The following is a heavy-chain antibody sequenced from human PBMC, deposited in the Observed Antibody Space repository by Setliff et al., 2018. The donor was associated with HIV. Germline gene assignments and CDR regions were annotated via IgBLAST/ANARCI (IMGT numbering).Heavy chain of an antibody. J-gene: IGHJ4*02. CDR2: INHSGST. CDR1: GGSFSAYY. V-gene: IGHV4-34*01. CDR3: AAWGPRYSYAPYFFDS. D-gene: IGHD5-18*01. Sequence: SETLSLTCAVYGGSFSAYYWSWIRQPPGKGLEWIGEINHSGSTNYSPSLKSRVTISVDASRNQFSLRLSSVTAADTAVYYCAAWGPRYSYAPYFFDSWGQGTLVTVSS.